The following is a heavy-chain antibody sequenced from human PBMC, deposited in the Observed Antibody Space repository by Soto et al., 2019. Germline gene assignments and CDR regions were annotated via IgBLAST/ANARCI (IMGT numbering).Heavy chain of an antibody. CDR2: TYYRSKWYY. J-gene: IGHJ4*02. CDR3: ARRIVATETFDY. CDR1: GDSVSSNHAT. D-gene: IGHD5-12*01. V-gene: IGHV6-1*01. Sequence: PSQTLSLTCAISGDSVSSNHATWDWIRKSPSRGLEWLGRTYYRSKWYYDYALSVKSRITINPDTSNNQLSLQLNSVTAADTAVYYCARRIVATETFDYWGQGTLVTVSS.